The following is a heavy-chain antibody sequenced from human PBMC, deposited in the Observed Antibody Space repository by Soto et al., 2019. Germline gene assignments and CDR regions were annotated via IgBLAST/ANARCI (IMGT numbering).Heavy chain of an antibody. CDR3: ARDQGIAAAAPYYYGMDV. V-gene: IGHV1-18*01. CDR2: MSPYNGDT. CDR1: GYTFTNYD. D-gene: IGHD6-13*01. J-gene: IGHJ6*02. Sequence: ASVKVSCKASGYTFTNYDINWVRQATGQGLEWMGWMSPYNGDTDYAQNLQGRVTMTTDTSTSTAYMELRSLRSDDTAVYYCARDQGIAAAAPYYYGMDVWGQGTTVTVSS.